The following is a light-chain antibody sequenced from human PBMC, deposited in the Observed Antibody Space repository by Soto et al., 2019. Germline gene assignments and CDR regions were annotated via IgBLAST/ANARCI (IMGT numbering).Light chain of an antibody. CDR2: DVS. CDR3: SSYRTSNTRQIV. J-gene: IGLJ1*01. Sequence: QPVLNQPASVYGSPGQSITISCTSTSSDVGGYNYVSWYQHHPGKAPKLMIYDVSNRPSGVSNRFSGSKSGNTASLSISGLQPEDEADYYCSSYRTSNTRQIVCGTGTKVTVL. V-gene: IGLV2-14*03. CDR1: SSDVGGYNY.